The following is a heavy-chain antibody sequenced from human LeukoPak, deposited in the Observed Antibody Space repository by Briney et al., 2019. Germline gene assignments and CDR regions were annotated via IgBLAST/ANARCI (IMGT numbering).Heavy chain of an antibody. J-gene: IGHJ4*02. D-gene: IGHD3-22*01. Sequence: GGSLRLSCAASGFTFSDYYMSWIRQAPGKGLEWVSYISSSGSTIYYADSVKGRFTISRDNAKNSLYLQMNSLRAEDTAVYYCAKDRYYYDSSGYYHFDYWGQGTLVTVSS. CDR3: AKDRYYYDSSGYYHFDY. CDR1: GFTFSDYY. V-gene: IGHV3-11*04. CDR2: ISSSGSTI.